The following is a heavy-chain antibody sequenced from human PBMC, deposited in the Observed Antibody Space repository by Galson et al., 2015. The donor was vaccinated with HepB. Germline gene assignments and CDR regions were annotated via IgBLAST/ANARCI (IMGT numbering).Heavy chain of an antibody. CDR2: INPSGGST. CDR1: GYTFTSYY. Sequence: SVKVSCKASGYTFTSYYMHWVRQAPGQGLEWMGIINPSGGSTSYAQKFQGRVTMTRDTSTSTVYMELSSLRSEDTAVYYCARTKGAAAGTWYYYGMDVWGQGTTVTVSS. CDR3: ARTKGAAAGTWYYYGMDV. V-gene: IGHV1-46*03. D-gene: IGHD6-13*01. J-gene: IGHJ6*02.